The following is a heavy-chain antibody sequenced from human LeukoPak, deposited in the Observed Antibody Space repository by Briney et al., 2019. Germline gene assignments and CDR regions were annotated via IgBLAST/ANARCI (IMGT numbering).Heavy chain of an antibody. V-gene: IGHV1-69*05. CDR2: IIPIFGTA. Sequence: SVKVSCKXSGGTFSSYAISWVRQTPGQGLEWMGRIIPIFGTANYAQKFQGRVTITTDESTSTAYMELSSLRSEDTAVYYCARSRTPYCTNGVCFDYWGQGTLVTVSS. CDR1: GGTFSSYA. D-gene: IGHD2-8*01. CDR3: ARSRTPYCTNGVCFDY. J-gene: IGHJ4*02.